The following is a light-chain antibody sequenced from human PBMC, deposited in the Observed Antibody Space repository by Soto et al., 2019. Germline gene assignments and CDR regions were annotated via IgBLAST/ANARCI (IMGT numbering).Light chain of an antibody. V-gene: IGKV3-20*01. CDR1: QTISSNY. Sequence: EIVLTQSPGTLYLSPGERATLSCRASQTISSNYLAWYQPKPGQAPRLLISGASSMATGIPDRFSGSGSGTDFTLTISRLEPEDFAVYYCQQYHNSPPYTFGKGTKLEIK. CDR3: QQYHNSPPYT. J-gene: IGKJ2*01. CDR2: GAS.